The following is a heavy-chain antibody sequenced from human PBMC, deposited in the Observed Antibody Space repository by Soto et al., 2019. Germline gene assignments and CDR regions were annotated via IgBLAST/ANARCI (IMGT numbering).Heavy chain of an antibody. V-gene: IGHV1-2*02. J-gene: IGHJ4*02. CDR2: ISPVTGGA. Sequence: QVQLVQSGAEVKKPGASVKVSCKASGYTFTGHYIHWVRQAPGQGPEWMGEISPVTGGAKYAQKFQGRVTMTRDTSITPGYMELTNLRPDATAVYYCGRGRSGELVVFYWGQGTLVSVSS. CDR3: GRGRSGELVVFY. CDR1: GYTFTGHY. D-gene: IGHD1-7*01.